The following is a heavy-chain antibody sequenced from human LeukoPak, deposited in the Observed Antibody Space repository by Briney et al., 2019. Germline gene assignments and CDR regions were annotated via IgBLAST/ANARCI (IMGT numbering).Heavy chain of an antibody. J-gene: IGHJ4*02. CDR1: GFTFSSYW. CDR3: AKSEQSVGYDFWSGKPDYYFDY. CDR2: IKQDGSEK. V-gene: IGHV3-7*03. D-gene: IGHD3-3*01. Sequence: PGGSLRLSCAASGFTFSSYWMSWVRQAPGKGLEWVANIKQDGSEKYYVDSVKGRFTISRDNAKKSLYLQMNSLRAEDTAVYYCAKSEQSVGYDFWSGKPDYYFDYWGQATLVTVSS.